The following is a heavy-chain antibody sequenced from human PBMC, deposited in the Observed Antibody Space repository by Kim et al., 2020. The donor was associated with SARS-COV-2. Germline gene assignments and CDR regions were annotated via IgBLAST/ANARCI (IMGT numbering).Heavy chain of an antibody. V-gene: IGHV3-30*18. CDR2: ISYDGSNK. D-gene: IGHD6-6*01. J-gene: IGHJ5*02. CDR3: AKDLHSSSSCPWFDP. Sequence: GGSLRLSCAASGFTFSSYGMHWVRQAPGKGLEWVAVISYDGSNKYYADSVKGRFTISRDNSKNTLYLQMNSLRAEDTAVYYCAKDLHSSSSCPWFDPWGQGTLVTVSS. CDR1: GFTFSSYG.